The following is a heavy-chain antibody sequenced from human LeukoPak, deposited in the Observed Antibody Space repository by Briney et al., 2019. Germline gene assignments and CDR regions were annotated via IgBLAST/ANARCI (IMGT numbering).Heavy chain of an antibody. CDR1: GFTFSSYA. Sequence: GGSLRLSCAASGFTFSSYAMHWVRQAPGKGLEWVAVISYDGSNKYYADSVKGRFTISRDNSKNTLYLQMNSLRAEDTAVYYCARGDIVATIGFLYYYGMDVWGQGTTVTVSS. CDR3: ARGDIVATIGFLYYYGMDV. D-gene: IGHD5-12*01. J-gene: IGHJ6*02. V-gene: IGHV3-30-3*01. CDR2: ISYDGSNK.